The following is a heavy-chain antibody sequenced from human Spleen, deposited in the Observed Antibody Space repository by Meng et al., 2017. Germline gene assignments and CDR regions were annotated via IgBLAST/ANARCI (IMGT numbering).Heavy chain of an antibody. CDR3: ARGLGEAVVPRTMFDY. D-gene: IGHD2-2*01. CDR2: IYHSGGT. Sequence: VQLERWGPGLGRPSGSSSLTCGVSGGSISGSNWWSLVRQPPGKGLEWIGEIYHSGGTKYNPSLKSRVTISVDKSKNQFSLKLSSVTAADTAVYYCARGLGEAVVPRTMFDYWGQGTLVTVSS. J-gene: IGHJ4*02. CDR1: GGSISGSNW. V-gene: IGHV4-4*02.